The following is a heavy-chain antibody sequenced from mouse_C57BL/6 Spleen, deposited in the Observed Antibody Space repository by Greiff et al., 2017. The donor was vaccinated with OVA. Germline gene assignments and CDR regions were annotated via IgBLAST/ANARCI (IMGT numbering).Heavy chain of an antibody. CDR2: IWGDGST. Sequence: VKLVESGPGLVAPSQSLSISCTVSGFSLTSYGVSWVRQPPGQGLEWLGVIWGDGSTNYHSALLTSQSISKDNSKSKVFLKLNSLQTDDTATYYGAKNPLGQGYFDVWGTGTTVTVSS. CDR3: AKNPLGQGYFDV. V-gene: IGHV2-3*01. CDR1: GFSLTSYG. J-gene: IGHJ1*03. D-gene: IGHD4-1*01.